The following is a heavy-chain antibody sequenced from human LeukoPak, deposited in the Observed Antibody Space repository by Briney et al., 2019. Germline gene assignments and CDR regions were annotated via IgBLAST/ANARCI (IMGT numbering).Heavy chain of an antibody. CDR2: INPDTGTT. D-gene: IGHD3-10*01. CDR1: GYTFTGYY. Sequence: GASVKVSCKASGYTFTGYYMHWVRQAPGQGLEWLGWINPDTGTTSLAQKFQGRVTLTRDTAISTVFIEVTRLTSDDTAIYYCARGSGSNSPRYLKGDFWGQGTLLTVSS. V-gene: IGHV1-2*02. J-gene: IGHJ4*02. CDR3: ARGSGSNSPRYLKGDF.